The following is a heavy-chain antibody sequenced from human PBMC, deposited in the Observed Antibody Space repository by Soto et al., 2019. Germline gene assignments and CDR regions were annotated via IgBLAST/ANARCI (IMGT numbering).Heavy chain of an antibody. J-gene: IGHJ4*02. CDR1: GGSISTGGYY. Sequence: QVQLQESGPGLVKPSQTLSLTCTVSGGSISTGGYYWTWIRQHPGKGLEWIWYIYYSGSTSYNPSLRNRVTISVDTSKNQFSLKLSSVTAADTAVYYCARGLSVTLFDNWGQGTLVTVSS. D-gene: IGHD4-17*01. CDR3: ARGLSVTLFDN. CDR2: IYYSGST. V-gene: IGHV4-31*03.